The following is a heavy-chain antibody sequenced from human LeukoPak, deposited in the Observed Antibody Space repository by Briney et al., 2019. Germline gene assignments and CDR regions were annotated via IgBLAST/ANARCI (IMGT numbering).Heavy chain of an antibody. J-gene: IGHJ5*02. CDR1: GGSISSGGYS. D-gene: IGHD3-9*01. CDR3: ARVVYDILTGYYGWFDP. Sequence: PSQTLSLTCAVSGGSISSGGYSWSWIRQPPGTGLEWIGYIYHSGSTYYNPSLKSRVTISVDRSKNQFSLKLSSVTAADTAVYYCARVVYDILTGYYGWFDPWGQGTLVTVSS. CDR2: IYHSGST. V-gene: IGHV4-30-2*01.